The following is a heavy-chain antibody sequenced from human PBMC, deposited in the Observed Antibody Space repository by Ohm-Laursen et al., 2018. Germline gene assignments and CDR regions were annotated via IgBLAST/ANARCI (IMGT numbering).Heavy chain of an antibody. Sequence: GSLRLSCTASGFTFSSYAMSWVRQAPGKGLEWVSAISGSGGSTYYADSVKGRFTISRDNSKNTLYLQMNSLRAEDTAVYYCAGPPFNSSSPVWGQGTLVTVSS. D-gene: IGHD6-13*01. CDR3: AGPPFNSSSPV. V-gene: IGHV3-23*01. CDR2: ISGSGGST. CDR1: GFTFSSYA. J-gene: IGHJ4*02.